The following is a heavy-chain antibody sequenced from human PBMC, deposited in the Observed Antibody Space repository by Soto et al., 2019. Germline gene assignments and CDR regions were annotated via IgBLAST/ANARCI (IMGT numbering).Heavy chain of an antibody. CDR2: IYYSGST. D-gene: IGHD3-10*01. J-gene: IGHJ5*02. V-gene: IGHV4-39*01. CDR1: GGSITSSSYY. CDR3: AGHPHWLRASGSYLRLSWFDP. Sequence: QLQLQESGPGLVKPSETLSLTCTVSGGSITSSSYYWGWIRQPPGKGLEWIGTIYYSGSTYYNPSPTGRVTISVDTPTHQSSLNLRPVTASDTAVSYCAGHPHWLRASGSYLRLSWFDPWGQGTLVTVSS.